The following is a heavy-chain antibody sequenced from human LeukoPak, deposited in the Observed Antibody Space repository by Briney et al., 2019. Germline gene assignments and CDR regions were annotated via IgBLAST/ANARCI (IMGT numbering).Heavy chain of an antibody. CDR2: ISSSGSTI. V-gene: IGHV3-11*04. D-gene: IGHD3-3*01. CDR3: ARVMRDFGVVIQNPYYYYMDV. CDR1: GFTFSDYY. Sequence: GGSLRLSCAASGFTFSDYYMSWIRQAPGKGLEWVSYISSSGSTIYYADSVKGRFTISRDNAKNSLYLQMNSLRAEDTAVYYCARVMRDFGVVIQNPYYYYMDVWGKGTTVTVSS. J-gene: IGHJ6*03.